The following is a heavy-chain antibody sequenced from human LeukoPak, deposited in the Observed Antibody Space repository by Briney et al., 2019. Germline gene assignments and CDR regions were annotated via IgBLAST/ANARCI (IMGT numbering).Heavy chain of an antibody. D-gene: IGHD6-19*01. J-gene: IGHJ4*02. CDR2: INHSGST. V-gene: IGHV4-34*01. CDR3: ARGPGDSSGWHLSPKAYYFDY. CDR1: GGSFSGYY. Sequence: SETLSLTCAVYGGSFSGYYWSWIRQPPGKGLEWIGEINHSGSTNYNPSLKSRVTISVDTSKNQFSLKLSSVTAADTAVYYCARGPGDSSGWHLSPKAYYFDYWGQGTLVTVSS.